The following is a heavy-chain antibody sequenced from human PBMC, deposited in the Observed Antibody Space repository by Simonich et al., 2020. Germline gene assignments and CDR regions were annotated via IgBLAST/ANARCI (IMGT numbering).Heavy chain of an antibody. J-gene: IGHJ4*02. V-gene: IGHV1-2*02. CDR2: INPNRCGT. CDR3: ASSKLATIDY. Sequence: QVQLVQSGAEVKKPGASVKVSCKASGYNFTGYYMHWVRQAPGKGVEWMGWINPNRCGTNYAKKLQGRVTMTRDTSISTAYMELSRLRSDDTAVYYCASSKLATIDYWGQGTLVTVSS. CDR1: GYNFTGYY. D-gene: IGHD5-12*01.